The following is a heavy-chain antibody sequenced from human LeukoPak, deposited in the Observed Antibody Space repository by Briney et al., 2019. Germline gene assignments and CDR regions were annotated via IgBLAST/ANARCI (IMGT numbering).Heavy chain of an antibody. V-gene: IGHV1-69*06. CDR3: ARANMVRGVGSFFDRNWFDP. CDR2: IIPIFGTA. J-gene: IGHJ5*02. D-gene: IGHD3-10*01. CDR1: GGTFSSYA. Sequence: SVRVSCKASGGTFSSYAISWVRQAPGQGLEWMGGIIPIFGTANYAQKFQGRVTITADKSTSTAYMELSSLRSEDTAVYYCARANMVRGVGSFFDRNWFDPWGQGTLVTVSS.